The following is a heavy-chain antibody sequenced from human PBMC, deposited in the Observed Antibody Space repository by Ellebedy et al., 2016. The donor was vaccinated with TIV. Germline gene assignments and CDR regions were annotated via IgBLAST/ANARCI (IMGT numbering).Heavy chain of an antibody. Sequence: GESLKISXAASGFTFSSHWMSWVRLAPGKGLEWVANIKLDGSDKYYVDSVKGRFTISRDNAENSLYLQMNSLRAEDTAVYYCVRGGGSFDYWGQGTLVTVSS. J-gene: IGHJ4*02. CDR1: GFTFSSHW. CDR2: IKLDGSDK. V-gene: IGHV3-7*03. D-gene: IGHD1-26*01. CDR3: VRGGGSFDY.